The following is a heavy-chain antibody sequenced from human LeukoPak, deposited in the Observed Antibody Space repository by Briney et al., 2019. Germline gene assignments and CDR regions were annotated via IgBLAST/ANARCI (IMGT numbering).Heavy chain of an antibody. V-gene: IGHV1-46*01. CDR1: GYTFTSYY. CDR2: INPSGGST. D-gene: IGHD3-10*01. CDR3: ARGPKQIYGSGSYYPIY. J-gene: IGHJ4*02. Sequence: ASVKVSCKASGYTFTSYYMHWVRQAPGQGLEWMGIINPSGGSTSYAQKFQGRVTMTRDTSTSTVYMELSSLRSEDTAVYYCARGPKQIYGSGSYYPIYWGQGTLVTVSS.